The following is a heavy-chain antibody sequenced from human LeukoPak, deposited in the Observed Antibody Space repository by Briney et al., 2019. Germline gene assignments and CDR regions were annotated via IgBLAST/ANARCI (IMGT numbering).Heavy chain of an antibody. Sequence: ASVKVSCKASGGTFGSYAISWVRQAPGQGLEWMGIINPSGGSTSYAQKFQGRVTMTRDTSTSTVYTELSSLRSEDTAVYYCARDDSSGYERDYWGQGTLVTVSS. J-gene: IGHJ4*02. CDR1: GGTFGSYA. D-gene: IGHD3-22*01. V-gene: IGHV1-46*01. CDR3: ARDDSSGYERDY. CDR2: INPSGGST.